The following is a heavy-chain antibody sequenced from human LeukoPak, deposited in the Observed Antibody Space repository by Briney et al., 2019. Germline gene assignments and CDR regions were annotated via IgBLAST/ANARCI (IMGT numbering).Heavy chain of an antibody. CDR3: AELGITMIGGV. Sequence: GGSLRLSCAASGFTFSTYTLNWVRQAPGKGLEWVSYISSSGSTIYYADSVKGRFTISRDNAKNSLYLQMNSLRAEDTAVYYCAELGITMIGGVWGKGTTVTISS. J-gene: IGHJ6*04. CDR1: GFTFSTYT. D-gene: IGHD3-10*02. V-gene: IGHV3-48*04. CDR2: ISSSGSTI.